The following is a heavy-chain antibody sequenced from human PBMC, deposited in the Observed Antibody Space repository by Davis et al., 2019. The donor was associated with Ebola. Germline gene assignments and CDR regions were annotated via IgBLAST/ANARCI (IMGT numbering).Heavy chain of an antibody. CDR3: ASIVGATLDY. CDR2: FYHSGST. CDR1: GGSISSGGYS. D-gene: IGHD1-26*01. J-gene: IGHJ4*02. Sequence: PSETLSLTCAVSGGSISSGGYSWSWIRQPPGKGLEWIGYFYHSGSTYYNPSLKSRVTISVDRSKNQFSLKLSSVTAADTAVYYCASIVGATLDYWGQGTLVTVSS. V-gene: IGHV4-30-2*01.